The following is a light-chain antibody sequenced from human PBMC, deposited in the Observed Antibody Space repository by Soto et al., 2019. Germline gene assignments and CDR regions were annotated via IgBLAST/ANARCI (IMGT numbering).Light chain of an antibody. CDR3: SSYTSSSTLV. Sequence: QSALTQPASVSGSPGQSITISCAGTSSDVGGYNYVSWYQQHPGKAPKLMIYEVSNRPSGVSNRFSGSKYGNTASLTISGLQAEDEADYYCSSYTSSSTLVFGTGTKANVL. CDR2: EVS. V-gene: IGLV2-14*01. J-gene: IGLJ1*01. CDR1: SSDVGGYNY.